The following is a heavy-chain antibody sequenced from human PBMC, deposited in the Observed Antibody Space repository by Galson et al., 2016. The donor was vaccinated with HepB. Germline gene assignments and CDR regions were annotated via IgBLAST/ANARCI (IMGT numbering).Heavy chain of an antibody. J-gene: IGHJ6*01. CDR1: GFTFSSYS. CDR3: ARVSKYGSGSYYYYYALDV. D-gene: IGHD3-10*01. Sequence: SLRLSCAASGFTFSSYSMNWVRQAPGKGLEWVSYISSSSTTIYYADSVKGRFTISRDNAQNSLYLQMKGLRDEDTAPYYCARVSKYGSGSYYYYYALDVWGQGTTVTVSS. V-gene: IGHV3-48*02. CDR2: ISSSSTTI.